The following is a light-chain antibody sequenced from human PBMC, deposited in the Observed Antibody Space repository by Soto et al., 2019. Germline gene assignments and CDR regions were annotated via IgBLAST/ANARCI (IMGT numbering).Light chain of an antibody. V-gene: IGLV2-14*01. CDR1: SSDIGAYNY. J-gene: IGLJ1*01. CDR2: DVN. CDR3: SSYAISSAYV. Sequence: QSALTQPASVSGSPGQSITISCTGTSSDIGAYNYVSWYQQHPGKAPKLLIYDVNYRPSGVSNRLSGSKSGNTASLTISGLQAEDEAEYYCSSYAISSAYVFGTGTKVTVL.